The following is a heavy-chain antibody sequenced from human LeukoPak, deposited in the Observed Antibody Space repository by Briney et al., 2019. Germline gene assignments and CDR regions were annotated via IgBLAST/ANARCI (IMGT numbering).Heavy chain of an antibody. CDR1: GGSFSGYY. CDR3: ARGRTAPDIVATAYHGSFDY. CDR2: INHSGST. Sequence: SETLSLTCAVYGGSFSGYYWSWIRQPPGKGLEWIGEINHSGSTNYNPSLKSRVTISVDTSKNQFSLKLSSVTAADTAVYYYARGRTAPDIVATAYHGSFDYWGQGTLVTVSS. D-gene: IGHD5-12*01. J-gene: IGHJ4*02. V-gene: IGHV4-34*01.